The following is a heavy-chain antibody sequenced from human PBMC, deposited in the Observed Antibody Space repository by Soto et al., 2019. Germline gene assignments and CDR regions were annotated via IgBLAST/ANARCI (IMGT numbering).Heavy chain of an antibody. CDR3: AKGITDTGGYYYYSMDV. CDR2: VSNDGSNE. J-gene: IGHJ6*02. D-gene: IGHD3-16*01. Sequence: GGSLRLSCAASGFTFSSYGMHWVRQAPGKGLEWVAVVSNDGSNEYYADSVKGRFTISRDNSKNILYLQMNSLRAEDTAVYYCAKGITDTGGYYYYSMDVWGQGTAVTVSS. V-gene: IGHV3-30*18. CDR1: GFTFSSYG.